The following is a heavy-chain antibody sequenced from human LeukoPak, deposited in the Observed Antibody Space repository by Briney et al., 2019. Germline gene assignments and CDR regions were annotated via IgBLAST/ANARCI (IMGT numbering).Heavy chain of an antibody. CDR1: GLTFSNAW. D-gene: IGHD2-2*01. CDR2: IKSKTDGGTT. CDR3: TRNNLYCSSTSCYSASLNYYYYYMDV. V-gene: IGHV3-15*01. Sequence: GGSLRLSCAASGLTFSNAWMSWVRQAPGKGLEWVGRIKSKTDGGTTDYAAPVKGRFTISRDDSKNTLYLQMNSLKTEDTAVYYCTRNNLYCSSTSCYSASLNYYYYYMDVWGKGTTATVSS. J-gene: IGHJ6*03.